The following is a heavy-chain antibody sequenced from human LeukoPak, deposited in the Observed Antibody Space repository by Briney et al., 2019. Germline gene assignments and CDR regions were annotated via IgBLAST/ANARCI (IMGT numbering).Heavy chain of an antibody. Sequence: GGSLRLSCAASGFTFSYYGIHWVRQAPGKGLEWVAVISYDATNKYYTDSVKGRFTLSRDNSKNTLYLQMNSLRAEDTAVYYCARDQDVAAAGTWGSLDYWGQGTLVTVSS. CDR2: ISYDATNK. J-gene: IGHJ4*02. CDR3: ARDQDVAAAGTWGSLDY. CDR1: GFTFSYYG. V-gene: IGHV3-30*03. D-gene: IGHD6-13*01.